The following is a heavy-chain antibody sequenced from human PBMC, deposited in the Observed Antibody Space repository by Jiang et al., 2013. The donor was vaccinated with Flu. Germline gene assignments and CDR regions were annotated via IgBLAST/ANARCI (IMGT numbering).Heavy chain of an antibody. Sequence: QLLESGGGLVQPGGSLRLSCAASGFTFSDHFMDWVRQAPGMGLEWVGRSRNKANSYTTEYAASVKGRFTISRDDSNNSLYLQMNSLKTEDTAVYYCVRTPSGYHFDYWGQGALVTVSS. D-gene: IGHD6-13*01. CDR3: VRTPSGYHFDY. J-gene: IGHJ4*02. CDR2: SRNKANSYTT. V-gene: IGHV3-72*01. CDR1: GFTFSDHF.